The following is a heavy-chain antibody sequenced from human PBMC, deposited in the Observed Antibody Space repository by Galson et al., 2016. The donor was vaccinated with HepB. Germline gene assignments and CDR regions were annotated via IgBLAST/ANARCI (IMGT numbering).Heavy chain of an antibody. V-gene: IGHV3-11*01. Sequence: SLRLSCAASGFPFSEYYMSWVRQAPGKGLEWISYISPTDGAISYADSVKGRFTISRDNAKSSLFLQMNSLRADDTAMYCWARRDWRTVPNFGLDYYYYAMDVWGQGTTVTVSS. CDR3: ARRDWRTVPNFGLDYYYYAMDV. CDR2: ISPTDGAI. CDR1: GFPFSEYY. D-gene: IGHD4-17*01. J-gene: IGHJ6*02.